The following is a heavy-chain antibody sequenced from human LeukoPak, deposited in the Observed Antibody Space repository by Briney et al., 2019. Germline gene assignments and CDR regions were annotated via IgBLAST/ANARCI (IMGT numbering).Heavy chain of an antibody. CDR2: IYHSGST. CDR3: ARSRPTGTTSREGFDY. D-gene: IGHD1-7*01. CDR1: GGSISSGGYY. V-gene: IGHV4-30-2*01. Sequence: PSQTLSLTYTVSGGSISSGGYYWSWIRQPPGKGLEWIGYIYHSGSTYYNPSPKSRVTISVDRSKNQFSLKLSSVTAADTAVYYCARSRPTGTTSREGFDYXGQXTLXXVSS. J-gene: IGHJ4*02.